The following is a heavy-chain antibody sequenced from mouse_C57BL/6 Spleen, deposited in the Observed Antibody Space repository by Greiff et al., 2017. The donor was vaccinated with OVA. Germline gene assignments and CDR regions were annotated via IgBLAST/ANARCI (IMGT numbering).Heavy chain of an antibody. D-gene: IGHD2-5*01. CDR1: GFSFTSYA. V-gene: IGHV2-9-1*01. Sequence: VQLVESGPGLVAPSQSLSITCPVSGFSFTSYAISWVRQPPGKGLEWLGVIWTGGGTNYNSALKSRLSISKDNSKSQVFLKMNSLQTDDTARYYCATYSNVFDDWGQGTTRTVSS. J-gene: IGHJ2*01. CDR3: ATYSNVFDD. CDR2: IWTGGGT.